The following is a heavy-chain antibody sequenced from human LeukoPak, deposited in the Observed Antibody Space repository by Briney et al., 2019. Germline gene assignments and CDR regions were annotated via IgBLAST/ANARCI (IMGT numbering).Heavy chain of an antibody. J-gene: IGHJ4*02. Sequence: GRSLRLSCAASGFTFDDYAMHWVRQAPGKGLEWVSGISWNSGSIGYADSVKGRFTISRDSAKNSLYLQMNSLRAEDTALYYCAKLGSSGYTHFDYWGQGTLVTVSS. CDR1: GFTFDDYA. CDR3: AKLGSSGYTHFDY. D-gene: IGHD3-3*01. CDR2: ISWNSGSI. V-gene: IGHV3-9*01.